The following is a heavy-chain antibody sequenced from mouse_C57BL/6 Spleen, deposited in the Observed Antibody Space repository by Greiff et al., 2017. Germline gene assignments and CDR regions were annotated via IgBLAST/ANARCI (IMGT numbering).Heavy chain of an antibody. CDR2: IYPGDGDT. D-gene: IGHD2-12*01. V-gene: IGHV1-82*01. CDR1: GYAFSSSW. J-gene: IGHJ2*01. CDR3: APNSYYFDY. Sequence: VQLQESGPELVKPGASVKISCKASGYAFSSSWMNWVKQRPGKGLEWIGRIYPGDGDTNYNGKFKGKATLTADKSSSTAYMQLSSLTSEDAAVYFCAPNSYYFDYWGQGTTLTVSS.